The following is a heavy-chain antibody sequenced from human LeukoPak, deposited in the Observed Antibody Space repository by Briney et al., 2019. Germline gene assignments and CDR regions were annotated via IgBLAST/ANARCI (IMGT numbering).Heavy chain of an antibody. V-gene: IGHV4-59*01. CDR1: GGSISSYH. Sequence: KPAETLSLTCTVSGGSISSYHWSWIRQSPGKRLEWIGYIYYSGCTKYNPSLKSRITTSLDRSKTQFSLRLSSVTAADTAFYYCARAPTKIVANWFDPWGQGTLVTVSS. CDR2: IYYSGCT. D-gene: IGHD5-12*01. J-gene: IGHJ5*02. CDR3: ARAPTKIVANWFDP.